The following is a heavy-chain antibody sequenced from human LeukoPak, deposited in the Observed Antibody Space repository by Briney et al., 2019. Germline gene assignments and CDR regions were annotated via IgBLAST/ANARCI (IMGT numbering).Heavy chain of an antibody. Sequence: PGGSLRLSCAASGFTFSYPWMTWVRQAPGKGLEWVANMNGDGSNIYYVDSVRGRFTISRDNAKNSLYLQMSSLRAEDTAVYYCARDPGYGAVDYWGQGTLITVSS. CDR1: GFTFSYPW. CDR2: MNGDGSNI. J-gene: IGHJ4*02. V-gene: IGHV3-7*03. CDR3: ARDPGYGAVDY. D-gene: IGHD5-18*01.